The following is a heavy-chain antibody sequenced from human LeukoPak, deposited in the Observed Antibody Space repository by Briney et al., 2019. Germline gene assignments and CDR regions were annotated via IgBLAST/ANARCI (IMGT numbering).Heavy chain of an antibody. CDR2: ISGSGGST. CDR3: AKVQRYYYDSSGYNDY. D-gene: IGHD3-22*01. CDR1: GFTFSNFW. V-gene: IGHV3-23*01. Sequence: GGSLRLSCTASGFTFSNFWMGWVRQAPGKGLEWVSAISGSGGSTYYADSVKGRFTISRDNSKNTLYLQMNSLRAEDTAVYYCAKVQRYYYDSSGYNDYWGQGTLVTVSS. J-gene: IGHJ4*02.